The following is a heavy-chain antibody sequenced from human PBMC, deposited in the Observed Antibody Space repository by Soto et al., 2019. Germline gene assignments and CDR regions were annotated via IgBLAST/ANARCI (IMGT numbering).Heavy chain of an antibody. V-gene: IGHV3-30*18. J-gene: IGHJ4*02. D-gene: IGHD6-19*01. CDR2: ISYDGSNE. Sequence: QVQLVESGGGVVQPGRSLRLSCAASGFTFSSYGMHWVRQAPGKGLEWVAVISYDGSNEYYAASVKGRFTISRENSKNTLYLQMNSLKPEDTAVYDCAKGGGQQWLAQAYWCQGTLVTVSS. CDR3: AKGGGQQWLAQAY. CDR1: GFTFSSYG.